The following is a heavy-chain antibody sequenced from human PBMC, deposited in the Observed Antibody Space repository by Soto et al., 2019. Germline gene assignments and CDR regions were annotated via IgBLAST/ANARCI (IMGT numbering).Heavy chain of an antibody. CDR2: IYHSGGT. Sequence: PSETLSLTCSVSAGSISSDGFYWNWIRQPPGKGLEWIGYIYHSGGTYSSPSLRSRVTISIDTSKNQFSLKLSSVTAADTAVYFCAREGGESSDGLYYFDSWGQGSLVTVSS. CDR3: AREGGESSDGLYYFDS. CDR1: AGSISSDGFY. J-gene: IGHJ4*02. V-gene: IGHV4-30-4*08. D-gene: IGHD3-16*01.